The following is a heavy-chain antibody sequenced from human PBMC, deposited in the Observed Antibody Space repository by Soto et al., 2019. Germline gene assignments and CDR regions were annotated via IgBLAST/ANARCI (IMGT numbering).Heavy chain of an antibody. J-gene: IGHJ6*02. Sequence: GGSLRLSCAASGFPFSSYAMSWVRQAPGKGLEWVSAISGNGAETSYAASVRGRFTISRDNSRDTLYLQMNSLRAEDTAVYYCASTCSSTSCYSSYYYGMDVWGQGTTVTVSS. CDR2: ISGNGAET. V-gene: IGHV3-23*01. CDR3: ASTCSSTSCYSSYYYGMDV. CDR1: GFPFSSYA. D-gene: IGHD2-2*01.